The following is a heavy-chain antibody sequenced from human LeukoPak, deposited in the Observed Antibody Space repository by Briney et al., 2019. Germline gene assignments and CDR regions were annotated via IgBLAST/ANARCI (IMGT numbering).Heavy chain of an antibody. Sequence: PGGSLRLSCATSGFILSDHYMDWVRQVPGKGLEWIGRSTDKASGYRTVYAASVSGRFTVSRDESKNSLYLQMNSLGTEDTALDYCVRGFHSFDVWGQGTLVIVSS. V-gene: IGHV3-72*01. J-gene: IGHJ3*01. CDR2: STDKASGYRT. CDR3: VRGFHSFDV. D-gene: IGHD3-10*01. CDR1: GFILSDHY.